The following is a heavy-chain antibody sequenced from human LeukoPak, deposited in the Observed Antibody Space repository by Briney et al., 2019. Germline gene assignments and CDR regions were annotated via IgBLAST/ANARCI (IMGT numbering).Heavy chain of an antibody. CDR1: GFTFNTYG. D-gene: IGHD4-23*01. CDR3: AKDPYGGNSPLYFDY. Sequence: GGSLRLSCAASGFTFNTYGMHWVRQAPGKGLEWGALISSDGSKKYYADSVKGRFTISRDNSKNTLYLQMNSLRPEDTAVFYCAKDPYGGNSPLYFDYWGQGTLVTVSS. CDR2: ISSDGSKK. J-gene: IGHJ4*02. V-gene: IGHV3-30*18.